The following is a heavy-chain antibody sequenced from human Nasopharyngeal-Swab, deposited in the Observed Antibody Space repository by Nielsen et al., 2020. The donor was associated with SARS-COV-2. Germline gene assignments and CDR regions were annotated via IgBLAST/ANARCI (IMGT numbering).Heavy chain of an antibody. D-gene: IGHD6-6*01. CDR3: ARDHGIAAHIREYYYKYMDV. CDR2: TVPLLDRT. J-gene: IGHJ6*03. Sequence: SVKVSCKASGGTFGEFAISWVRQAPGQGLEWMGGTVPLLDRTTYAPKFRGRLAITADDSTSTAYMELSRLRSEDTALYYCARDHGIAAHIREYYYKYMDVWGNGSTIIVSS. CDR1: GGTFGEFA. V-gene: IGHV1-69*10.